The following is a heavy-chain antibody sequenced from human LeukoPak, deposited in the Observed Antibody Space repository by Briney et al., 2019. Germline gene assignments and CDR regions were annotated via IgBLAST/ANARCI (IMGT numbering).Heavy chain of an antibody. V-gene: IGHV1-69*05. J-gene: IGHJ4*02. D-gene: IGHD5-24*01. CDR1: GGTFSSYA. CDR2: IIPIFGTA. CDR3: ARMRVEMASTDY. Sequence: SVKVSCKASGGTFSSYAISWVRQAPGQGLEWMGGIIPIFGTANYAQKFQGRVTITTDESTSTAYMELSSLRSEDTAVYYCARMRVEMASTDYWGQGTLVTVSS.